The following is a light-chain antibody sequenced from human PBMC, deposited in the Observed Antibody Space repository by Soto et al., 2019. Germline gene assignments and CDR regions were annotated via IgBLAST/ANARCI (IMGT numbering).Light chain of an antibody. Sequence: QSALTQPPSASGSPGQSVTISCTGTSSDVAGSDYVSWYQQHPGKAPKLIIYEVTKRPAGVPDRFSGSKSGNTASLTVSGLQADDESYYYCSSFARGDNPHVLFVGGTKVTVL. J-gene: IGLJ2*01. CDR3: SSFARGDNPHVL. V-gene: IGLV2-8*01. CDR2: EVT. CDR1: SSDVAGSDY.